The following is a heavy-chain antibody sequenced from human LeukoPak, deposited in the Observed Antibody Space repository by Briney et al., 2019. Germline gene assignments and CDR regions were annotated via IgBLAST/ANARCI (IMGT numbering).Heavy chain of an antibody. CDR1: GFTFSSYA. D-gene: IGHD1-26*01. CDR3: AKDLRDGRRGSTFDY. Sequence: GGSLRLSCAASGFTFSSYAMSWVRQAPGKGLEWVSAISGSGGSTYYADSVKGRFTISRDNSKNTLYLQMNSLRAEDTAVYYCAKDLRDGRRGSTFDYWSQGTLVTVSS. J-gene: IGHJ4*02. CDR2: ISGSGGST. V-gene: IGHV3-23*01.